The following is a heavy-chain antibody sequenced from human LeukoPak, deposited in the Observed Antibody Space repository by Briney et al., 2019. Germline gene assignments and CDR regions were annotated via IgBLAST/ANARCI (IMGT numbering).Heavy chain of an antibody. J-gene: IGHJ5*02. CDR2: IGSTAAYT. Sequence: GGSLRLSCAASAFTFNNHAMSWVRQAPGKGLEWVSVIGSTAAYTYYADSVKGRFTISRDNSKNTLYLQMNSLRAEDTAVYYCARAYYDFWSGYNDPWGQGTLVTVSS. V-gene: IGHV3-23*01. D-gene: IGHD3-3*01. CDR1: AFTFNNHA. CDR3: ARAYYDFWSGYNDP.